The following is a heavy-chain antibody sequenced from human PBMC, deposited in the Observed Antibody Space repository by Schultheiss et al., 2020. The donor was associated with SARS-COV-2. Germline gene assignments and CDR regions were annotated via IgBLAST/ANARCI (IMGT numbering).Heavy chain of an antibody. CDR2: IKQDGSEK. CDR1: GFTFSSYS. Sequence: GGSLRLSCAASGFTFSSYSMNWVRQAPGKGLEWVANIKQDGSEKYYVDSVKGRFTISRDNSKNTLYLQMNSLRAEDTAVYYCARDQRSYMDVWGKGTTVTVSS. CDR3: ARDQRSYMDV. V-gene: IGHV3-7*01. J-gene: IGHJ6*03.